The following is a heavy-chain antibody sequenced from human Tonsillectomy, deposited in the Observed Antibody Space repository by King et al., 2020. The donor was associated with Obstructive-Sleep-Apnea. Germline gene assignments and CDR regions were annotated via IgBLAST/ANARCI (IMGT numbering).Heavy chain of an antibody. Sequence: VQLVESGGGLVQPGGSLRLSCAASGFTFSRYSMNWVRQAPGKGLEWVSYITSSSSTIYYADSVKGRFTISSDNAKNSLYLQMNSLRADDTAVYYCARDRISLTYGMDVWGQGTTVTVSS. CDR2: ITSSSSTI. D-gene: IGHD2-21*01. V-gene: IGHV3-48*04. J-gene: IGHJ6*02. CDR3: ARDRISLTYGMDV. CDR1: GFTFSRYS.